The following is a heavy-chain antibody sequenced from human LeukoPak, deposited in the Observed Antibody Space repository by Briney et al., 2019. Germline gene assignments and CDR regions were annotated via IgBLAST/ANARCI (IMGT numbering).Heavy chain of an antibody. CDR1: GFTFSSYA. CDR2: SGSGGST. V-gene: IGHV3-23*01. CDR3: AKPVVSSWHYFYMDV. J-gene: IGHJ6*03. Sequence: GGSLRLSCAASGFTFSSYAMSWVRQAPGRGLEWVSASGSGGSTYYADSVKGRFTISRDNSKNTLYLQMNSLRAEVTAVYYCAKPVVSSWHYFYMDVWGKGTTVTVSS. D-gene: IGHD6-13*01.